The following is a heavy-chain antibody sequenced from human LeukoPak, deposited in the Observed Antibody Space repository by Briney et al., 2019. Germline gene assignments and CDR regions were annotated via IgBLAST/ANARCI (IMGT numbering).Heavy chain of an antibody. D-gene: IGHD3-10*01. Sequence: ASVKVSCKASGYTFTSYAMNWVRQAPGQGLEWMGWINTNTGNPTYAQGFTGRFVFSLDTSVSTAYLQISSLKAEDTAVYYCARLCGSGRGSLLYMDVWGKGTTVTVSS. J-gene: IGHJ6*03. CDR2: INTNTGNP. CDR1: GYTFTSYA. V-gene: IGHV7-4-1*02. CDR3: ARLCGSGRGSLLYMDV.